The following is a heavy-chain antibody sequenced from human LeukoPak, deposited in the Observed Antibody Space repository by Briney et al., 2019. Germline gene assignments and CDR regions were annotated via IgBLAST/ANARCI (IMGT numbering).Heavy chain of an antibody. CDR2: ISYDETNK. J-gene: IGHJ4*02. V-gene: IGHV3-30-3*01. Sequence: PGGSLRLSCAASGFTFSSYAMHWVRQAPGKGLEWVAVISYDETNKYYADSVKGRFTISRDNSKNTLYLQMNSLRAEDTAVYYCARARRSGGSCYNYDYRGRGTLVTVSS. CDR3: ARARRSGGSCYNYDY. CDR1: GFTFSSYA. D-gene: IGHD2-15*01.